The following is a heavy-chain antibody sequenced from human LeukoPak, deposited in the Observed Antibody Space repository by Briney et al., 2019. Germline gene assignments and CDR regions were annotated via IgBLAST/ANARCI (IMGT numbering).Heavy chain of an antibody. CDR2: IWYDGSDK. Sequence: PGKSLRLSCAASGFSFSSYGMHWVRQGPGKGLEWVAVIWYDGSDKYYADSVKGRFTISRDNSKNTLYLQMNSLRAEDTAVYYCARDFDSWGQGTLVTVSS. CDR1: GFSFSSYG. J-gene: IGHJ4*02. V-gene: IGHV3-33*01. CDR3: ARDFDS.